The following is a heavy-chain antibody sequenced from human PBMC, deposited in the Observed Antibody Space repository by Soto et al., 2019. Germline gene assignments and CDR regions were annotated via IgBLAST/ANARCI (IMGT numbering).Heavy chain of an antibody. Sequence: SVKVSCKASGYTFTTYGISWVRQAPGQGLEWMGGIIPIFGTANYAQKFQGRVTITADESTSTAYMELSSLRSEDTAVYYCARSSLAAAGTNRDYYYYGMDVWGQGTTVTVSS. CDR3: ARSSLAAAGTNRDYYYYGMDV. V-gene: IGHV1-69*13. D-gene: IGHD6-13*01. J-gene: IGHJ6*02. CDR1: GYTFTTYG. CDR2: IIPIFGTA.